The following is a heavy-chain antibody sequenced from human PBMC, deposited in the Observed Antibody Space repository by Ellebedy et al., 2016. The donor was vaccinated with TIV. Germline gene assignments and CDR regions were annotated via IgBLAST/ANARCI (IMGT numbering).Heavy chain of an antibody. V-gene: IGHV4-30-4*08. CDR2: IYYSGTT. CDR1: GGSMISDDHY. D-gene: IGHD3-10*01. J-gene: IGHJ3*01. CDR3: ARGGGDRPHALDV. Sequence: MPSETLSLTCTVSGGSMISDDHYWSWVRQPPGQGLEWIGYIYYSGTTYYNPSLKHRLIMSVDKSKSQVSLKLTSVTATDTAVYYCARGGGDRPHALDVWGQGTKVTVSS.